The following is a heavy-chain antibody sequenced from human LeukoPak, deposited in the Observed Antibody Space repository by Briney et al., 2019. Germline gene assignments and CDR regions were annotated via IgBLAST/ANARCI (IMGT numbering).Heavy chain of an antibody. Sequence: GGSLRLSCPAPGFTFRSYAMSWVRQAPGKGLEWVSAISGSGGSTYYADSVKGRFTISRDNSKNTLSLQMNSLRAEDTAVYYCATLWFGELGLYWGQGTLVSVSS. V-gene: IGHV3-23*01. CDR1: GFTFRSYA. D-gene: IGHD3-10*01. CDR2: ISGSGGST. CDR3: ATLWFGELGLY. J-gene: IGHJ4*02.